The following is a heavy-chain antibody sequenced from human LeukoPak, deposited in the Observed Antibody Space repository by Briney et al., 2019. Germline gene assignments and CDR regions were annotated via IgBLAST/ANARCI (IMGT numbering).Heavy chain of an antibody. CDR2: IYTSGST. CDR3: ARGLGAIAVAGWSYYFDY. J-gene: IGHJ4*02. D-gene: IGHD6-19*01. V-gene: IGHV4-4*07. Sequence: SETLSLTCAVSGGSISSYYWSWIREPAGKGLEWIGRIYTSGSTNYNPSLKSRVTMSVDTSKNQFSLKLSSVTAADTAVYYCARGLGAIAVAGWSYYFDYWGQGTLVTVSS. CDR1: GGSISSYY.